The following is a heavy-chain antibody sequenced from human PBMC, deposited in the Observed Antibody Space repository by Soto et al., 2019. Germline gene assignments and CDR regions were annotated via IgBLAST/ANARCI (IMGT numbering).Heavy chain of an antibody. D-gene: IGHD1-7*01. CDR3: AKDGAGWLELPGVPFDY. CDR2: ISYDGSNK. J-gene: IGHJ4*02. Sequence: PGGSLRLSCAASGFTFSSYGMHWVRQAPGKGLEWVAVISYDGSNKYYADSVKGRFTISRDNSKNTLYLQMNSLRAEDTAVYYCAKDGAGWLELPGVPFDYWGQGTLVTVSS. CDR1: GFTFSSYG. V-gene: IGHV3-30*18.